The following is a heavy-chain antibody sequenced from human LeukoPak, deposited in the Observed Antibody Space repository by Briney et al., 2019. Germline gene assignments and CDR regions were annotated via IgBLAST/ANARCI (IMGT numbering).Heavy chain of an antibody. CDR2: ISGSGGSA. CDR1: GFTFSSYA. CDR3: AKDRIGTEYYFDY. J-gene: IGHJ4*02. D-gene: IGHD2-15*01. Sequence: GGSLTLSCAASGFTFSSYAMSWVRQAPGKGLEWVSAISGSGGSAYYADSVKGRFTISRDNSKNTLYLQMNSLRAEDTAVYYCAKDRIGTEYYFDYWGQGTLVTVSS. V-gene: IGHV3-23*01.